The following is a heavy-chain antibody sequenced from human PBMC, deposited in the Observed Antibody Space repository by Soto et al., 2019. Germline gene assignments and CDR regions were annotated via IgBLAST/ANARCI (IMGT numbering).Heavy chain of an antibody. CDR3: ARLGNKARDV. CDR1: GGTFDAYT. Sequence: QVQLVQSGAEVRKPGSSVRVSCKASGGTFDAYTITWVRQDPGQGLEWMGGIIPLFGTANYAQKFQCRVTITASESTTIANMELRRLRSEDTAVYFCARLGNKARDVRGQGTTVTISS. D-gene: IGHD1-26*01. J-gene: IGHJ6*02. V-gene: IGHV1-69*01. CDR2: IIPLFGTA.